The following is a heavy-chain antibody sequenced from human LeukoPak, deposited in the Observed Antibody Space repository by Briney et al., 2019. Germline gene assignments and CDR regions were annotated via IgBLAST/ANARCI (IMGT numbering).Heavy chain of an antibody. V-gene: IGHV4-39*07. CDR1: GGSISSSSYY. J-gene: IGHJ2*01. D-gene: IGHD5-12*01. CDR3: ARVKAARVVRGVATIFDL. CDR2: IYYSGST. Sequence: SETLSLTCTVSGGSISSSSYYWGWIRQPPGKGLEWIGSIYYSGSTYYNPSLKSRVTISVDTSKNQFSLKLSSVTAADTAVYYCARVKAARVVRGVATIFDLWGRGTPVTVSS.